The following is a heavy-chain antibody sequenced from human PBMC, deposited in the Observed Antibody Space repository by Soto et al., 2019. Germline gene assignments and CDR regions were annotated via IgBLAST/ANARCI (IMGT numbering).Heavy chain of an antibody. Sequence: GGSLRLSCAASGFTFSSYEMNWVRQAPGKGLEWVSYISSSGSTIYYADSVKGRFTISRDNSKNTLYLQMNSLRAEDTAVYYCAKDWPVLRFLEGWVVWGQGTLVTVSS. D-gene: IGHD3-3*01. CDR1: GFTFSSYE. V-gene: IGHV3-48*03. J-gene: IGHJ4*02. CDR3: AKDWPVLRFLEGWVV. CDR2: ISSSGSTI.